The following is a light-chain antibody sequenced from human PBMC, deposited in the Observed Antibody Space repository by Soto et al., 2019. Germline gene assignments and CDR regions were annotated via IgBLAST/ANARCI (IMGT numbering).Light chain of an antibody. CDR1: QSVSPY. J-gene: IGKJ3*01. CDR3: QQYATLPFT. CDR2: GAS. Sequence: EVVLTQSPGTLSLAPVVRASLSCRASQSVSPYLAWYQQKPGQAPRLLLYGASTRAIGIPDRSSGSGSGRDLTLTISRLEPEDSAVYYCQQYATLPFTVGPGTKVDIK. V-gene: IGKV3-20*01.